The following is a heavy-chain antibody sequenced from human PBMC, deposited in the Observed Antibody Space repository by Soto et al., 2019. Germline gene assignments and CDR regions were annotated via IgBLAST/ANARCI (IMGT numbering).Heavy chain of an antibody. Sequence: ASVKVSCKASGGTFSSYTISWVRQAPGQGLEWMGRIIPILGIANYAQKFQGRVTITADKSTSTAYMELSSLRSEDTAVYYCAKELAENYYYYYYMDVWGKGTTVTVSS. J-gene: IGHJ6*03. CDR2: IIPILGIA. D-gene: IGHD3-3*02. V-gene: IGHV1-69*04. CDR3: AKELAENYYYYYYMDV. CDR1: GGTFSSYT.